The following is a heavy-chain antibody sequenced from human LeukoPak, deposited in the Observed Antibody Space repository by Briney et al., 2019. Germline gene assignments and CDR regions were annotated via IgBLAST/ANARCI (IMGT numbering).Heavy chain of an antibody. V-gene: IGHV3-66*01. CDR2: IYSGGST. D-gene: IGHD6-13*01. Sequence: GGSLRLSCAASGFTFSSYSMNWVRQAPGKGLEWVSVIYSGGSTYYADSVKGRFTISRDNSENTLYLQMNSLRAEDTAVYYCAREAAAGSYDAFDIWGQGTMVTVSS. CDR3: AREAAAGSYDAFDI. CDR1: GFTFSSYS. J-gene: IGHJ3*02.